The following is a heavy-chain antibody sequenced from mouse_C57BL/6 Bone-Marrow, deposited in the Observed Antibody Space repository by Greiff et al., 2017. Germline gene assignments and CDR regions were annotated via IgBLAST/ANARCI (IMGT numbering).Heavy chain of an antibody. CDR3: AREAWFAY. J-gene: IGHJ3*01. Sequence: QVQLQQPGAELVKPGASVKMSCKASGYTFTSYWITWVKQRPGQGLEWIGDIYPGSGSTNYNEKFKSKATLTVDTPSSTAYMQLSSLTSEDSAVYYCAREAWFAYWGQGTLVTVSA. V-gene: IGHV1-55*01. CDR1: GYTFTSYW. CDR2: IYPGSGST.